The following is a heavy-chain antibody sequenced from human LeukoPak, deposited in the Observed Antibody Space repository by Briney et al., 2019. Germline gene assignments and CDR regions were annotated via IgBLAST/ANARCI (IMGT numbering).Heavy chain of an antibody. J-gene: IGHJ4*02. CDR3: AKEFKSIRGSTSPFDY. V-gene: IGHV3-23*01. D-gene: IGHD2-2*01. CDR1: GFTFSSYA. Sequence: GGSLRLSCAASGFTFSSYAMSWVRQAPGKGLEWVSAISGSGGSTYYADSVKGRFTISRDNSKNTLYLQMNSLRAEDTGVYYCAKEFKSIRGSTSPFDYWGQGTLVTVSS. CDR2: ISGSGGST.